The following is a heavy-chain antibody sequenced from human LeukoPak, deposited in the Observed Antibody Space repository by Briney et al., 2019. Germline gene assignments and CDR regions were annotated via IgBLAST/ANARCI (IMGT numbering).Heavy chain of an antibody. CDR1: GDSIGSHY. Sequence: SETLSLTCTVSGDSIGSHYWSWIRQPPGKGLEWIAYIFYVVSTNYNPSLKSRVTISVDTSKNQFSLKLNSVTAADTAVYYCARDYYDSRGEAFDIWGQGTMVTVSS. J-gene: IGHJ3*02. D-gene: IGHD3-22*01. V-gene: IGHV4-59*11. CDR3: ARDYYDSRGEAFDI. CDR2: IFYVVST.